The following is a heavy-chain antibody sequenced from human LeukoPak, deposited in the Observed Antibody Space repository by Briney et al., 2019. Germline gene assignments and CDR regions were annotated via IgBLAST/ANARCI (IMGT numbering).Heavy chain of an antibody. Sequence: SETLSLTCTVSGGSISSYYWSWIRQPAGKGLEWIGRIYTSGSTNYNPSLKSRVTMSVDTSKNQFSLKLSSVTAADTAVYYCARLNVRYYYYYMDVWGKGTTVTISS. J-gene: IGHJ6*03. V-gene: IGHV4-4*07. CDR1: GGSISSYY. CDR3: ARLNVRYYYYYMDV. CDR2: IYTSGST.